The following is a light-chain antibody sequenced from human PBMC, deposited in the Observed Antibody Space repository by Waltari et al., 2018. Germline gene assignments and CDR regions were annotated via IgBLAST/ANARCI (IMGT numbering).Light chain of an antibody. CDR1: QSINSW. V-gene: IGKV1-5*03. J-gene: IGKJ2*01. CDR2: HAS. Sequence: DIQMTQSPSTLSASVGDRVTITCRASQSINSWLSWYQQKPGQAPNLLIYHASTLQSGGPSRFSGSGSGTEFTLTISSLQPDDFATYYCQQYNSHSQTFGRGTKLEIK. CDR3: QQYNSHSQT.